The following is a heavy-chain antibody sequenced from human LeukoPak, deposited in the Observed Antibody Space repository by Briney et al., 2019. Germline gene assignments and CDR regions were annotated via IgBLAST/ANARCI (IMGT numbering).Heavy chain of an antibody. V-gene: IGHV4-34*01. CDR2: INHSGSA. CDR1: GGSFTGYY. D-gene: IGHD2-21*02. CDR3: ARDRPYCGGDCYSGNDAFDI. J-gene: IGHJ3*02. Sequence: SETLSLTCGVFGGSFTGYYWSWIRQPPGKGLEWIGEINHSGSASYNPSLKSRVTISVDTSKNQFSLKLSSVTAADTAVYYCARDRPYCGGDCYSGNDAFDIWGQGTMVTVSS.